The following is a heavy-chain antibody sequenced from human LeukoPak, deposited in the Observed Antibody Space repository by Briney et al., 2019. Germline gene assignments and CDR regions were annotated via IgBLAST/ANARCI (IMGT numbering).Heavy chain of an antibody. D-gene: IGHD6-13*01. Sequence: GSLRLSCAASGFTFSSYGIHWVRQAPGKGLEWVAFIRYDGSNKYYADSVKGRFTISRDNSKNTLYLQMGSLRAEDMAVYYCAREVEEGIAAAGRAMHAFDIWGQGTMVTVSS. CDR2: IRYDGSNK. J-gene: IGHJ3*02. CDR3: AREVEEGIAAAGRAMHAFDI. V-gene: IGHV3-30*02. CDR1: GFTFSSYG.